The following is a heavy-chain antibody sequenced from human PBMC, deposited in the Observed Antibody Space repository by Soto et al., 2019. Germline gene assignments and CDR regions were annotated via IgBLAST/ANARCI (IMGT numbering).Heavy chain of an antibody. CDR2: ISGSGGST. Sequence: GGSLRLSCAASGFTFSSYAMSWVRQAPGKGLEWVSAISGSGGSTYYADSVKGRFTISRDNSKNTLYLQMNSLRAEDTAVYYCEKAAEQYCSSTSCYGGYYYGMDVWGQGTTVTVSS. CDR3: EKAAEQYCSSTSCYGGYYYGMDV. J-gene: IGHJ6*02. CDR1: GFTFSSYA. V-gene: IGHV3-23*01. D-gene: IGHD2-2*01.